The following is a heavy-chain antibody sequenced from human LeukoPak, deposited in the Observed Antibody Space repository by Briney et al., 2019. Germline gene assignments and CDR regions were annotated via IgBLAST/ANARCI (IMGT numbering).Heavy chain of an antibody. D-gene: IGHD6-13*01. CDR1: GGSISSGGYS. V-gene: IGHV4-30-2*01. CDR2: IYHSGST. Sequence: SQTLSLTCAVSGGSISSGGYSWSWIRQPPGKGLEWIGYIYHSGSTYYNPSLKSRVTISVDRSKNQFSLKLSSVTAADTAVYYCARGEGYSSPTFDYWGQGTLVTVPS. J-gene: IGHJ4*02. CDR3: ARGEGYSSPTFDY.